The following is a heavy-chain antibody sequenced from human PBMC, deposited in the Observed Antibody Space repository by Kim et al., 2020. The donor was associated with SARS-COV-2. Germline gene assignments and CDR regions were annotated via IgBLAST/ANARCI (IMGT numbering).Heavy chain of an antibody. D-gene: IGHD2-2*01. CDR3: ARHGKGYCSSTSCYGDDY. Sequence: GESLKISCKGSGYSFTSYWISWVRQMPGKGLEWMGRIDPSDSYTNYSPSFQGHVTISADKSISTAYLQWSSLKASDTAMYYCARHGKGYCSSTSCYGDDYWGQGTLVTVSS. V-gene: IGHV5-10-1*01. J-gene: IGHJ4*02. CDR1: GYSFTSYW. CDR2: IDPSDSYT.